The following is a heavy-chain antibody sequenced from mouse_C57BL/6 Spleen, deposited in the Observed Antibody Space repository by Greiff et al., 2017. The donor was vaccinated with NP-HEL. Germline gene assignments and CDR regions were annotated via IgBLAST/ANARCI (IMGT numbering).Heavy chain of an antibody. CDR2: IRNKANGYTT. Sequence: EVQRVESGGGLVQPGGSLSLSCAASGFTFTDYYMSWVRQPPGKALEWLGFIRNKANGYTTEYSASVKGRFTISRDNSQSILYLQMNALRAEDSATYYCARYITSYFAMDYWGQGTSVTVSS. V-gene: IGHV7-3*01. CDR3: ARYITSYFAMDY. J-gene: IGHJ4*01. CDR1: GFTFTDYY.